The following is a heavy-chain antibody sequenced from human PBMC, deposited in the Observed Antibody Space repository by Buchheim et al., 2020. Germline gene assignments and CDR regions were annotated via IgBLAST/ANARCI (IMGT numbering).Heavy chain of an antibody. CDR2: IYYSGST. Sequence: QVQLQESGPGLVKPSQTLSLTCTVSGGSISSGDYYWSWIRKPPGKGLEWIGYIYYSGSTYYNPSLKSRVTISVDTSKNQFSLKLSSVTAADTAVYYCARVYSSIWGIGGYSQYYFDYWGQGTL. D-gene: IGHD3-22*01. CDR3: ARVYSSIWGIGGYSQYYFDY. CDR1: GGSISSGDYY. V-gene: IGHV4-30-4*01. J-gene: IGHJ4*02.